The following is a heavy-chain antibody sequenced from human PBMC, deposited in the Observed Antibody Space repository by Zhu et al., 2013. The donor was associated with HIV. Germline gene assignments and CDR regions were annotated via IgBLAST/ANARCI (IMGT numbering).Heavy chain of an antibody. V-gene: IGHV1-69*01. Sequence: QVQLVQSGAEVKKPGSSVKVSCKASGGTFSSYAINWVRQAPGQGLEWMGGIIPIFGTANYAQKFQGRVTITADESTSTAYMELSSLRSEDTAVYYCGRHHNSGYYSYFDYVGPGTWVTVSS. J-gene: IGHJ4*02. CDR3: GRHHNSGYYSYFDY. CDR1: GGTFSSYA. D-gene: IGHD3-22*01. CDR2: IIPIFGTA.